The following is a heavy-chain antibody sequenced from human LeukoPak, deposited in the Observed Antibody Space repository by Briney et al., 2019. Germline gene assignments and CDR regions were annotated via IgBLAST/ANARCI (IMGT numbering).Heavy chain of an antibody. CDR2: INPSGGST. CDR1: GYIFTSYY. J-gene: IGHJ5*02. V-gene: IGHV1-46*01. Sequence: ASVKVSCKASGYIFTSYYMHWVRQAPGQGLEWMGIINPSGGSTNYAQKFQGRVTMTRDMSTSTVYMEVSSLRSEDTAIYYCARALPHRRLMDTTMEQHWFDPWGQGTLVTVSS. D-gene: IGHD5-18*01. CDR3: ARALPHRRLMDTTMEQHWFDP.